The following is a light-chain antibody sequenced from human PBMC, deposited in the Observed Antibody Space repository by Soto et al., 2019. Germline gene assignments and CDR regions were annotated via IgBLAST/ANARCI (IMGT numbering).Light chain of an antibody. J-gene: IGKJ5*01. CDR2: GAS. CDR1: QSVSSN. V-gene: IGKV3D-15*01. Sequence: EIVLTQSPATLSVSPGERSTLSCMAIQSVSSNLAWYQQKPGQAPRLLIYGASTRTTGIPARFSGSGSGTEFTLTISSLQSEDFAVYYCQQYNNWPITFGQGTRLEIK. CDR3: QQYNNWPIT.